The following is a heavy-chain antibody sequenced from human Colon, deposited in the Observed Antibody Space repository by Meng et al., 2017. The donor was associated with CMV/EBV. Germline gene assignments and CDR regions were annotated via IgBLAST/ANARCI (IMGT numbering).Heavy chain of an antibody. V-gene: IGHV3-7*01. D-gene: IGHD5-18*01. CDR3: ARDPKVLDTTLATGY. CDR1: GFTFSSYW. J-gene: IGHJ4*02. Sequence: GESLKISCAASGFTFSSYWMSWVRQAPGKGLEWVANIKQDGSEKYYVDSVKGRFTISRDNAKNSLYLQMNSLRAEDTAVYYCARDPKVLDTTLATGYWGQGTLVTVSS. CDR2: IKQDGSEK.